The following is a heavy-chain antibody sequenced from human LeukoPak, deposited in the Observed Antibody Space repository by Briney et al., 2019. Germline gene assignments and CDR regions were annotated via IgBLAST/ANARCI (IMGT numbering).Heavy chain of an antibody. J-gene: IGHJ4*02. D-gene: IGHD1-20*01. CDR3: PTLTSRGLSDS. V-gene: IGHV3-15*01. Sequence: GSLRLSCAASGFTFSSYAMSWVRQAPGKGLEWVGRIKSKADGETIDYAAPVKGRFTFSRDDSKNMLYLQMNSLKSEDTAVYYCPTLTSRGLSDSWGQGTLVTVSS. CDR1: GFTFSSYA. CDR2: IKSKADGETI.